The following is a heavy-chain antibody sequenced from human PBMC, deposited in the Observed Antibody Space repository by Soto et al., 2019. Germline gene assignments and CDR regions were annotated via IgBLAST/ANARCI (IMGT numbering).Heavy chain of an antibody. J-gene: IGHJ5*02. CDR2: IHYSGST. Sequence: QVQLQESGPGLVEPSQTLSLTCTVSGGSISGEGYYWSWIRQYSGRGLEWIGYIHYSGSTYYNPSIKSRVIISLDTSKTQFFLNLSSVTAADTAVYYCARAWTATAGWANWFDRWGQGTLVTVSS. V-gene: IGHV4-31*03. CDR1: GGSISGEGYY. D-gene: IGHD6-13*01. CDR3: ARAWTATAGWANWFDR.